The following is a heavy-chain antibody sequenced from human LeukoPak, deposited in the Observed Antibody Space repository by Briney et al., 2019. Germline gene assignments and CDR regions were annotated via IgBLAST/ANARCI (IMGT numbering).Heavy chain of an antibody. CDR3: ARSLTYDAFDI. CDR2: IIPIFGTA. J-gene: IGHJ3*02. CDR1: GGTFSSYA. V-gene: IGHV1-69*05. Sequence: SVKVSCKASGGTFSSYAISWVRQAPGQGHEWMGRIIPIFGTANYAQKFQGRVTITTDESTSTAYMELSSLRSEDTAVYYCARSLTYDAFDIWGQGTMVTVSS.